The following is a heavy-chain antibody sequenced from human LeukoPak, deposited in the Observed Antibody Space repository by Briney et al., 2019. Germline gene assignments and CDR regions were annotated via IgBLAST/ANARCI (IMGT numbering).Heavy chain of an antibody. J-gene: IGHJ3*02. CDR3: AGGSGWSDAFDI. Sequence: ASVKVSCKASGGTFSSYAISWVRQAPGQGPEWMGGIIPIFGTANYAQKFQGRVTITADKSTSTAYMELSSLRSEDTAVYYCAGGSGWSDAFDIWGQGTMVTVSS. D-gene: IGHD6-19*01. V-gene: IGHV1-69*06. CDR1: GGTFSSYA. CDR2: IIPIFGTA.